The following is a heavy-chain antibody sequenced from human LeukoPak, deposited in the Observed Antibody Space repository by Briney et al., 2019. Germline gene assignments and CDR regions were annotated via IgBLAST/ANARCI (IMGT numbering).Heavy chain of an antibody. CDR1: GAPITNCY. V-gene: IGHV4-59*08. D-gene: IGHD2-8*02. CDR3: ARLYPLVSISTYHYHPLDV. J-gene: IGHJ6*02. Sequence: SETLSLTCTVSGAPITNCYWGWIRQPPGKGLEWIGFTHYSGSTSSNPSLKSRVAMSVDTSKNQFSLRVTSVTAADTAVYYCARLYPLVSISTYHYHPLDVWGQGTTVTVS. CDR2: THYSGST.